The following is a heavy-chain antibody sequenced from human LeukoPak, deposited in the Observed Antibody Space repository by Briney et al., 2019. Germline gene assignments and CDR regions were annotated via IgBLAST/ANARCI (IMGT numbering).Heavy chain of an antibody. D-gene: IGHD1-26*01. V-gene: IGHV3-53*01. CDR1: GFTVSSNY. Sequence: GGSLRLSCAASGFTVSSNYMSWARQAPGKGLEWVSVIYSGGSTYYADSVKGRVTISRDNSKNTLYLQMKSLRAEDTAVYYCARISGGYANAFDIWGQGTMAPVPS. CDR2: IYSGGST. J-gene: IGHJ3*02. CDR3: ARISGGYANAFDI.